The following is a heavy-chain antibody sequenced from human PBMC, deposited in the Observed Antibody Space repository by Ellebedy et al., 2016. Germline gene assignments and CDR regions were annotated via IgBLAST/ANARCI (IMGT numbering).Heavy chain of an antibody. CDR3: AKSGYDSDY. Sequence: GESLKISXAASGFTFSSYSMNWVRQAPGKGLEWVSAISGSGGSTYYADSVKGRFTISRDNSKNTLYLQMNSLRAEDTAVYYCAKSGYDSDYWGQGTLVTVSS. V-gene: IGHV3-23*01. D-gene: IGHD5-12*01. CDR2: ISGSGGST. J-gene: IGHJ4*02. CDR1: GFTFSSYS.